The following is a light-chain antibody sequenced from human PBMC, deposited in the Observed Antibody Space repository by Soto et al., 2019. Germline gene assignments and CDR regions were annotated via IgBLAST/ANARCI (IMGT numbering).Light chain of an antibody. CDR3: QQYNNYGSWT. CDR2: KAS. J-gene: IGKJ1*01. V-gene: IGKV1-5*03. Sequence: DMQVTQSPSTLSASVGDRVTITCRASQSISGWLAWYQQKPGKAPNLLIYKASTLESEVPSRFSGSGSGTEFTLTISSLQPDDFATYYCQQYNNYGSWTFGQGTKVEIK. CDR1: QSISGW.